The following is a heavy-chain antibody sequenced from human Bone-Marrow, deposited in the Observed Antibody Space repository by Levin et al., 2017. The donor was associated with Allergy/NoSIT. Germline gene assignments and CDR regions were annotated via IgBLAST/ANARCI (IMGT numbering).Heavy chain of an antibody. Sequence: SETLSLTCNVSGELLTRGDHYWSWIRQPPGKGLEWIGYIFYSGSTYYNPSLKSRVTISVDTSRNHFSLKLDSVTAADTAVYYCASCYAGDYPSLFDNWGQGTLVTVSS. CDR2: IFYSGST. J-gene: IGHJ4*02. V-gene: IGHV4-30-4*01. D-gene: IGHD4-17*01. CDR3: ASCYAGDYPSLFDN. CDR1: GELLTRGDHY.